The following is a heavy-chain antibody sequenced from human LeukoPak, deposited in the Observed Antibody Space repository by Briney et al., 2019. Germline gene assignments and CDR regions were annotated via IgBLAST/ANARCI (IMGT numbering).Heavy chain of an antibody. CDR1: GFTFSSYG. Sequence: GGSLRLSCAASGFTFSSYGMHWVRTAPGKGLEWVAVISYDGSYKNYADSVKGRCTISRDNSKNTLYLQMNSLGPDDTAVYYCATDYGERGYWGQGTLVTVSS. V-gene: IGHV3-30*03. CDR2: ISYDGSYK. D-gene: IGHD4-17*01. J-gene: IGHJ4*02. CDR3: ATDYGERGY.